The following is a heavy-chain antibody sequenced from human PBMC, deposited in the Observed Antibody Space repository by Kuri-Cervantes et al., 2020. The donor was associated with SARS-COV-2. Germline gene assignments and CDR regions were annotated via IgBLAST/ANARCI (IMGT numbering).Heavy chain of an antibody. D-gene: IGHD3-22*01. CDR3: AKDKGIVVVRYYFDY. CDR2: IIPILGIA. V-gene: IGHV1-69*10. CDR1: GGTFSSYA. J-gene: IGHJ4*02. Sequence: SVKVSCKASGGTFSSYAISWVRQAPGQGLEWMGGIIPILGIANYAQKFQGRVTITADKSTSTAYMELSSLRAEDTAVYYCAKDKGIVVVRYYFDYWGQGTLVTVSS.